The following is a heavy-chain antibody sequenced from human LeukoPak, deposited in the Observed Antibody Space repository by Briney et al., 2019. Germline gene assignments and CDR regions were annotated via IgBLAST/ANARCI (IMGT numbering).Heavy chain of an antibody. CDR3: VKDRGSMATTLTMGYGMDV. D-gene: IGHD3-10*01. J-gene: IGHJ6*02. Sequence: ASVKVSCKASGYTFNSYGISWVRQAPGQGLEWMGWISGYNGNTNYARELQGRVTMTTDTSTSTAYMELSSLRPEDTALYYCVKDRGSMATTLTMGYGMDVWGQGTTVTVSS. CDR1: GYTFNSYG. V-gene: IGHV1-18*01. CDR2: ISGYNGNT.